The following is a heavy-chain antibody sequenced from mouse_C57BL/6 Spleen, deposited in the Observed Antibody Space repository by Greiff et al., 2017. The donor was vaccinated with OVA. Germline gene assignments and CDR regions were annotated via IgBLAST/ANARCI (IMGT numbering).Heavy chain of an antibody. J-gene: IGHJ3*01. D-gene: IGHD2-4*01. CDR2: ISDGGSYT. CDR1: GFTFSSYA. CDR3: ARDDYDVGPWFAY. V-gene: IGHV5-4*01. Sequence: EVLLVESGGGLVKPGGSLKLSCAASGFTFSSYAMSWVRQTPEKRLEWVATISDGGSYTYYPDNVKGRFTITRDKAKNNLYLQMSHLKSEDTAMYYCARDDYDVGPWFAYWGQGTLVTVSA.